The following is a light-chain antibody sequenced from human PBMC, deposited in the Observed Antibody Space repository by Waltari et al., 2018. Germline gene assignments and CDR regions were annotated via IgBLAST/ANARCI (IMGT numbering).Light chain of an antibody. Sequence: QLVLTQSPSASASLGASVKLTCTLSSGHSSNVIAWLQQRPEKGPRYLMKVNSDGSHNKGDAIPDRFSGSSAGAGRYLTISSLQSEDEGDYYCQTGGHGTWVFGGGTKLTVL. CDR3: QTGGHGTWV. CDR2: VNSDGSH. V-gene: IGLV4-69*01. J-gene: IGLJ3*02. CDR1: SGHSSNV.